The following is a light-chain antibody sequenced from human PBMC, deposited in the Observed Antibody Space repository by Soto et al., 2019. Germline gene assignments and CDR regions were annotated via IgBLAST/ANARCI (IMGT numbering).Light chain of an antibody. CDR1: SSDVGGYNY. Sequence: QSVLTQPPSASGSLGQSVTISCTGTSSDVGGYNYVSWYQQHPGKAPKLMIYEVSKRPSGVPDRFSGSKSGNTASLTVSGLQAEDEADYYCSSYAGSNYVVFGGGTKLTVL. V-gene: IGLV2-8*01. CDR3: SSYAGSNYVV. CDR2: EVS. J-gene: IGLJ2*01.